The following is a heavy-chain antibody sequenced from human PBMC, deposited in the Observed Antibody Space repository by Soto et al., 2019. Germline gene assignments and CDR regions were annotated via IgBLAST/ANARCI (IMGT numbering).Heavy chain of an antibody. V-gene: IGHV1-18*04. CDR2: IKPDNGNT. CDR3: ATSYDSGFDP. CDR1: GYPFSKYG. J-gene: IGHJ5*02. Sequence: QLQLVQSGGEVKKPGASVRVSCEAYGYPFSKYGISWIRQAPGQGLEWMGWIKPDNGNTDYAQKFQGRVTMTTDTSSNTAYMELRSLRSDGTAVYYCATSYDSGFDPWGQGTLVSVSS. D-gene: IGHD5-12*01.